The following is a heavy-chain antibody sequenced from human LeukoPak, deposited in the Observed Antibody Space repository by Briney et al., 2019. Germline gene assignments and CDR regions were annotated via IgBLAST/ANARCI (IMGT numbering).Heavy chain of an antibody. CDR2: IHHSGST. CDR3: ARSDSGYYYYYMDV. J-gene: IGHJ6*03. Sequence: SETLSLTCTVSGYSISSGYYWGWIRQPPGKGLEWIGSIHHSGSTNYNPSLKSRVTISLDTSKNQFSLKLSSVTAADTAVYYCARSDSGYYYYYMDVWGKGTTVTISS. D-gene: IGHD3-10*01. V-gene: IGHV4-38-2*02. CDR1: GYSISSGYY.